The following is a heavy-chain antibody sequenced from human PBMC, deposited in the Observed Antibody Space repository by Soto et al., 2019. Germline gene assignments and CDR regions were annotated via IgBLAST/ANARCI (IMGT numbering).Heavy chain of an antibody. CDR1: SGSISGSY. CDR3: ARSVAVPGAHIDY. J-gene: IGHJ4*02. CDR2: VYCTGST. Sequence: PSETLSLTCSVSSGSISGSYWSWMRQSPGKGLEWLGYVYCTGSTNYSPSLRSRVSISVDTSKNEFSLRLSSVTAADTAVYFCARSVAVPGAHIDYWGQGTQVTVSS. V-gene: IGHV4-59*01. D-gene: IGHD6-19*01.